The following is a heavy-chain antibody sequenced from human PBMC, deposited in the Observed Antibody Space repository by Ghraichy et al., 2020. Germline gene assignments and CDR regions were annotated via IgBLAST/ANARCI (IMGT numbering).Heavy chain of an antibody. CDR2: IYYSGST. J-gene: IGHJ6*02. CDR3: QSNYYYGMDV. V-gene: IGHV4-39*01. Sequence: SETLSLTCTVSGGSIISSSYYWGWIRQPPGKGLEWIGSIYYSGSTYYNPSLKSRVTISVDTSKNQFSLKLSSVTAADTAVYYCQSNYYYGMDVWGQGTTVTVSS. CDR1: GGSIISSSYY.